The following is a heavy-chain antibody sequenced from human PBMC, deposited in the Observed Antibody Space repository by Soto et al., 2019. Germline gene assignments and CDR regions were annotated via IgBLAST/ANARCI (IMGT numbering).Heavy chain of an antibody. CDR3: ARESRPDDAFDI. Sequence: QVQLQESGPGLVKPSQTLSLTCTVSGGSISSGGYYWSWIRQHPGKGLEWIGYIYYSGSTYYNPSLKSRFTISVDTSKNQFPLKLSSVTAADTAVYYCARESRPDDAFDIWGQGTMVTVSS. J-gene: IGHJ3*02. V-gene: IGHV4-31*03. CDR1: GGSISSGGYY. CDR2: IYYSGST.